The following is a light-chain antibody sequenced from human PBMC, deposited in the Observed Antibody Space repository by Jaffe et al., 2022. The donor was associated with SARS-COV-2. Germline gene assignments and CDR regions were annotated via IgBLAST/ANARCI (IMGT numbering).Light chain of an antibody. CDR1: QSVGAN. CDR3: QQYNRWPIT. J-gene: IGKJ5*01. CDR2: DAS. V-gene: IGKV3D-15*01. Sequence: EIVMTQSPATLSVSPGERATLSCRAGQSVGANLAWYQQKPGQGPRLLIFDASTGATGTPARFSGTGSGTEFSLTISSLQSEDFAVYYCQQYNRWPITFGQGTRLEIK.